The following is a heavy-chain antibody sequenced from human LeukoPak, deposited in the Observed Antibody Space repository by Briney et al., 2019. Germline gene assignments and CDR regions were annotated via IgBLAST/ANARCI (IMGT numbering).Heavy chain of an antibody. Sequence: PSETLSLTCAVYGGSFSGYYWSWIRQPPGKGLEWIGEINHSGSTNYNPSLKSRVTISVDTPKNQFSLKLSSVTAADTAVYYCARGPAVVVPAHRGYFQHWGQGTLVTVSS. CDR3: ARGPAVVVPAHRGYFQH. V-gene: IGHV4-34*01. CDR1: GGSFSGYY. J-gene: IGHJ1*01. CDR2: INHSGST. D-gene: IGHD2-2*01.